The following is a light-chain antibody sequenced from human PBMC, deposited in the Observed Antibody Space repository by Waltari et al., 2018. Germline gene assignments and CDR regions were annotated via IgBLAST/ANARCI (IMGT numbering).Light chain of an antibody. V-gene: IGKV3-20*01. Sequence: EIVLTQSPGTLSLSPGERATLSCRASQSLSIYLAWYQQKPGRAPRLLIYHASSRTTGVPDRFSVSGSGTDFSLTISRLEPEDFAVYYCQHYVSLPVTFGQGTKVEIK. CDR3: QHYVSLPVT. CDR1: QSLSIY. CDR2: HAS. J-gene: IGKJ1*01.